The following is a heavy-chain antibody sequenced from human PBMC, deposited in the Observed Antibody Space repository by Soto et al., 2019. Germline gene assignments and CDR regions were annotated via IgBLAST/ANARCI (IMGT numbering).Heavy chain of an antibody. Sequence: SVKVSCKASGGSFGNSAINWVRQTPGQGLEWLGGFIPVYRTLNYAQKFQGRVTITADESTGTAYMTLSSLASDDTAVYYCATGVIWIGYFTVDSWGQGARVTVSS. J-gene: IGHJ4*02. CDR1: GGSFGNSA. CDR2: FIPVYRTL. V-gene: IGHV1-69*13. D-gene: IGHD3-3*01. CDR3: ATGVIWIGYFTVDS.